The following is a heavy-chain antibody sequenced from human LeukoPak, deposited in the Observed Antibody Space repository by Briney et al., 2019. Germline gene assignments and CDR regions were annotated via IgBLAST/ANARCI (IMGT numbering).Heavy chain of an antibody. D-gene: IGHD1-26*01. CDR2: IYYNGDT. CDR1: RGSMSSSY. Sequence: SETLSLTCTVSRGSMSSSYWGWIRQPPGKGLEWIGYIYYNGDTKYTPSLKSRVTISQDMSRNQFSLNLNSVTAADTAIYYCARDHSGSFWTFDYWGQGSLVTVSS. J-gene: IGHJ4*02. V-gene: IGHV4-59*12. CDR3: ARDHSGSFWTFDY.